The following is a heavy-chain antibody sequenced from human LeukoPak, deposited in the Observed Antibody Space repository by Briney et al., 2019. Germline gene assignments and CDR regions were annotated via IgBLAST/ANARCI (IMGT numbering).Heavy chain of an antibody. Sequence: GGSLRLSCTASGLSFSGQWMNWVRQSPGQGLEWVANIKYDGSEKYYVDSVKGRFTNSREDAKNSLSLQMDSVRPEDTAVYYCAFNNNFKYWGQGTLVIVSS. CDR3: AFNNNFKY. V-gene: IGHV3-7*01. CDR1: GLSFSGQW. D-gene: IGHD1/OR15-1a*01. CDR2: IKYDGSEK. J-gene: IGHJ4*02.